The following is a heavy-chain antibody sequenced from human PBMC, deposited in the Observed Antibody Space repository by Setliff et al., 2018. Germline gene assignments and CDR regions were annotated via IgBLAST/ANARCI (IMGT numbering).Heavy chain of an antibody. CDR1: GYTFTSHY. D-gene: IGHD6-19*01. CDR2: INPIFGTS. V-gene: IGHV1-46*01. J-gene: IGHJ3*01. Sequence: ASVQVSCKASGYTFTSHYMHWVRQAPGLGLEWMGTINPIFGTSKHAQKFQGRVTITTDETMNTAYMELSSLRSDDTAVYYCAKAPRNGWYDSDAFDVWGKGTMVTVSS. CDR3: AKAPRNGWYDSDAFDV.